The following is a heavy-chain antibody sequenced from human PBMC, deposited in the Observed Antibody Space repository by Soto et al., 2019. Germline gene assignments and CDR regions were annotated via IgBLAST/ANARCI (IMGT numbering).Heavy chain of an antibody. V-gene: IGHV3-30*18. CDR3: AKDQASGQGSFDS. J-gene: IGHJ4*02. CDR2: ISYDGSNQ. CDR1: GFTFNIYG. Sequence: GGSLRLSCAASGFTFNIYGMHWVRQSPDKGLEWVALISYDGSNQYYADSVKGRFTISRDNSKNTLFLQMNSLRADDTAVYYCAKDQASGQGSFDSWGQGTLVTVSS.